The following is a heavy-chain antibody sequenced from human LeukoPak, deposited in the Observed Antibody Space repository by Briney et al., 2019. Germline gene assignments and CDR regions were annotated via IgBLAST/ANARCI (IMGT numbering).Heavy chain of an antibody. Sequence: SQTLSLTCTVSGGSISSGSYYWSWIRQPAGKGLEWIGRIYTSGSTNYNPSLKSRVTMSVDTSKNQFSLKLSSVTAADTAVYYCARDSGLLELGISWFDPWGQGTLVTVSS. CDR2: IYTSGST. CDR1: GGSISSGSYY. J-gene: IGHJ5*02. V-gene: IGHV4-61*02. D-gene: IGHD1-7*01. CDR3: ARDSGLLELGISWFDP.